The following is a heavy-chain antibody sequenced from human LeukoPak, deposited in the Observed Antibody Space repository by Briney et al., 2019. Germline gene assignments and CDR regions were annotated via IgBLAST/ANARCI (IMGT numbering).Heavy chain of an antibody. J-gene: IGHJ4*02. CDR3: ARDYGGSSPFDY. Sequence: GGSLRLSCAASGFTFSSYEMHWVRQAPGKGLEWVSYISSSGSTIYYADSVKGRFTTSRDNAKNSLYLHMNSLRAEDTAVYYCARDYGGSSPFDYWGQGTLVTVSS. D-gene: IGHD4-23*01. CDR2: ISSSGSTI. V-gene: IGHV3-48*03. CDR1: GFTFSSYE.